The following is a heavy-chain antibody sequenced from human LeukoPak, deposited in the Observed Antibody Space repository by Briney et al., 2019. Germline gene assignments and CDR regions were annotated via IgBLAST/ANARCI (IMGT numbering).Heavy chain of an antibody. V-gene: IGHV4-59*01. D-gene: IGHD6-19*01. J-gene: IGHJ4*02. Sequence: SETLSLTCTVSGGSISNYYWTWIRQPPGKGLEWIEYINYRGNTNYNPSLKNPVSMSVDMSTNQFSLKLRSVTAADTAVYFCAREGYSSGWNDCWGQGTLVTVSS. CDR3: AREGYSSGWNDC. CDR1: GGSISNYY. CDR2: INYRGNT.